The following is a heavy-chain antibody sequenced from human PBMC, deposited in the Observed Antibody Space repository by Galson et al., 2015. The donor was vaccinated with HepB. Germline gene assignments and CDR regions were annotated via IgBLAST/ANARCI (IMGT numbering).Heavy chain of an antibody. D-gene: IGHD3-10*01. CDR1: GGTFSSYA. CDR2: ISAYNGNT. CDR3: ARAYYYGSGSYYHLYYYYMDV. J-gene: IGHJ6*03. V-gene: IGHV1-18*01. Sequence: SVKVSCKASGGTFSSYAISWVRQAPGQGLEWMGWISAYNGNTNYAQKLQGRVTMTTDTSTSTAYMELRSLRSDDTAVYYCARAYYYGSGSYYHLYYYYMDVWGKGTTVTVSS.